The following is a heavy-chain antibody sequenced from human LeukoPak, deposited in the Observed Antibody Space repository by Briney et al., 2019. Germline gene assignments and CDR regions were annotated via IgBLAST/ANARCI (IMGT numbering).Heavy chain of an antibody. CDR1: GFTFSSYA. Sequence: GGSLRLFCAASGFTFSSYAMSWVRQAPGEGLEWVPLLSGCGGSTYYADSVKGRFTISRDYSKNTLYLQMNSLRAEDTAVYYCAKAWLEQGGIFDYWGQGTPVTVSS. V-gene: IGHV3-23*01. D-gene: IGHD1/OR15-1a*01. CDR2: LSGCGGST. J-gene: IGHJ4*02. CDR3: AKAWLEQGGIFDY.